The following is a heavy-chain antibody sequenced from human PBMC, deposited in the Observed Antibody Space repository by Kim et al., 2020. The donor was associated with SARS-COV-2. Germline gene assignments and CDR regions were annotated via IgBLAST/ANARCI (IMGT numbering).Heavy chain of an antibody. CDR3: ARGVGGGSYHQEGY. CDR2: INHSGST. J-gene: IGHJ4*02. CDR1: GGSFSGYY. Sequence: SETLSLTCAVYGGSFSGYYWSWIRQPPGKGLEWIGEINHSGSTNYNPSLKSRVTISVDTSKNQFSLKLSSVTAADTAVYYCARGVGGGSYHQEGYWGQGTLVTVSS. D-gene: IGHD1-26*01. V-gene: IGHV4-34*01.